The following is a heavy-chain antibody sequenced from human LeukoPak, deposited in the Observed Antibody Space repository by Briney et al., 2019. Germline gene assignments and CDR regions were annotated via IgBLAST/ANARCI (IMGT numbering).Heavy chain of an antibody. CDR2: ISYDGSNK. J-gene: IGHJ5*02. CDR3: ARLWRLNYYGSGSYLP. CDR1: GFTFSSYA. D-gene: IGHD3-10*01. Sequence: GGSLRLSCAASGFTFSSYAMHWVRQAPGKGLEWVAVISYDGSNKYYADSVKGRFTISRDNSKNTLYLQMNSLRAEDTAVYYCARLWRLNYYGSGSYLPWGQGTLVTVSS. V-gene: IGHV3-30*04.